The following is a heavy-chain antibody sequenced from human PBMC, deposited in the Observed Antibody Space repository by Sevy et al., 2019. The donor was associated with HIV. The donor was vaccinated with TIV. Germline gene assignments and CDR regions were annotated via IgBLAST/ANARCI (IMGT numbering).Heavy chain of an antibody. CDR3: VKGPHPAVTMSYALDV. J-gene: IGHJ6*02. Sequence: GGSLRLSCAASGFIFKSYGMHWVRQAPGKGLEWVTFIRNDGSTKYYADSVRGRFTASRDNSKNTLYLQMNSLRPEDTAVYYCVKGPHPAVTMSYALDVWGQGTTVTVSS. CDR2: IRNDGSTK. CDR1: GFIFKSYG. V-gene: IGHV3-30*02. D-gene: IGHD4-17*01.